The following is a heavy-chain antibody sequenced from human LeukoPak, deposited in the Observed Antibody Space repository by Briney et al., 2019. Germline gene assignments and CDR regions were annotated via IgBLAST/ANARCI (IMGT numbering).Heavy chain of an antibody. CDR3: AKTRGYSSGWTGLLDP. CDR2: ISGSGGST. V-gene: IGHV3-23*01. Sequence: GGSLRLSCAASGFTFSSYAMSWVRQAPGKGLEWVSAISGSGGSTYYADSVKGRFTISRDNSKNTLYLRMNSLRAEDTAVYYCAKTRGYSSGWTGLLDPWGQGTLVTVSS. D-gene: IGHD6-19*01. J-gene: IGHJ5*02. CDR1: GFTFSSYA.